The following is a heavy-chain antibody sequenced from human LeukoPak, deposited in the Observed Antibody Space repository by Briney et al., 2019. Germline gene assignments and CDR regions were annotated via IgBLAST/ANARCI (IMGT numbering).Heavy chain of an antibody. J-gene: IGHJ4*02. CDR1: GFTFSSYA. CDR3: ARELELLWFGEPLDY. V-gene: IGHV3-30-3*01. D-gene: IGHD3-10*01. CDR2: ISYDGSNK. Sequence: GGSLRLSCAASGFTFSSYAMHWVRQDPGKGLEWVAVISYDGSNKYYADSVKGRFTISRDNSKNTLYLQMNSLRAEDTAVYYCARELELLWFGEPLDYWGQGTLVTVSS.